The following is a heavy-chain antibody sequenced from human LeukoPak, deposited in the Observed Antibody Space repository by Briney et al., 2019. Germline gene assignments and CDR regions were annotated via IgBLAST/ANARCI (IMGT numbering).Heavy chain of an antibody. V-gene: IGHV1-18*01. J-gene: IGHJ4*02. CDR2: ISAYNGNT. Sequence: ASVKVSCKASGYTFTSYGISWVRQAPRQGLEWMGWISAYNGNTNYAQKLQGRVTMTTDTSTSTAYMELRSLRSDDTAVYYCARVPGFCSSTSCYLGYWGQGTLVTVSS. CDR1: GYTFTSYG. D-gene: IGHD2-2*01. CDR3: ARVPGFCSSTSCYLGY.